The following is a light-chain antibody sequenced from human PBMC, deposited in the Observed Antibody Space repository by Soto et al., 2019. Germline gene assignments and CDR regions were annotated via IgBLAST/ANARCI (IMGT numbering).Light chain of an antibody. Sequence: QSALTQPASVSGSPGQSITISCTGTSSDVGGYNYVSWYQPHPGKAPKLMISEVSNRPAGVSNRFSGSRSGNTASLTISGRQAEDEAEYCCSAYRSSSTLVVFGGGTQLTVL. CDR3: SAYRSSSTLVV. J-gene: IGLJ2*01. V-gene: IGLV2-14*01. CDR1: SSDVGGYNY. CDR2: EVS.